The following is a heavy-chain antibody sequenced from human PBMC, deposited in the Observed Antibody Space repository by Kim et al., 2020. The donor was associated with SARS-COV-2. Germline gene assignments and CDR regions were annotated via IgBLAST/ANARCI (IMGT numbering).Heavy chain of an antibody. D-gene: IGHD1-26*01. CDR3: TRIYYPFFYLAV. CDR2: IYYGGST. J-gene: IGHJ6*03. V-gene: IGHV4-39*01. Sequence: SETLSLTCTVSGVSLSTFSDHWGLRCIRQPPEKGLVWIADIYYGGSTDYNPSLKSRFTKTADTSQNEVTLSLTSVTAADTAVYYCTRIYYPFFYLAVWG. CDR1: GVSLSTFSDH.